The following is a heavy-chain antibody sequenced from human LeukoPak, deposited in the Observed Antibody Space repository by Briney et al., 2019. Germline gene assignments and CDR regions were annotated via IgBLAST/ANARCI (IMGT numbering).Heavy chain of an antibody. J-gene: IGHJ3*02. Sequence: GGSLRLSCAASGFTFSSYGMHWVRQAAGKGLEWVAVIWYDGSNKYYADSVKGRFTISRDNSKNTLYLQMNSLRAEDTAVYYCAKDRRLRPVTPGAFDIWGQGTMVTVSS. V-gene: IGHV3-33*06. CDR2: IWYDGSNK. CDR1: GFTFSSYG. CDR3: AKDRRLRPVTPGAFDI. D-gene: IGHD4-17*01.